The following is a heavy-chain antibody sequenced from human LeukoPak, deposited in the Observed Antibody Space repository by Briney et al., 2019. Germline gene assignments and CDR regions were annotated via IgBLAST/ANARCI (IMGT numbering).Heavy chain of an antibody. CDR3: ARGRATLDY. CDR1: GVSISSGGYS. V-gene: IGHV4-30-2*01. J-gene: IGHJ4*02. Sequence: SQTLSLTCAVSGVSISSGGYSWSWIRQPPGKGLEWIGYIYHSGSTYYNPSLKSRVTISVDRSKNQFSLKLSSVTAADTAVYYCARGRATLDYWGQGTLVTVSS. CDR2: IYHSGST.